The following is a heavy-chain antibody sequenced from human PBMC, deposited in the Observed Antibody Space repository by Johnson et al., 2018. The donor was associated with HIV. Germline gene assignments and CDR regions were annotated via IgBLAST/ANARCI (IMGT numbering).Heavy chain of an antibody. Sequence: QVQLVESGGGLVQPGRSLRLSCAASGFTFRSYAMHWVRQAPGKGLEWVAVISYDGSNKYYADSVKGRFTISRDNSKNKLYLQMNSLRAEDTAVYYCASCESDSSGRGAFDVWGHATMVTVSS. J-gene: IGHJ3*01. CDR2: ISYDGSNK. D-gene: IGHD3-22*01. CDR3: ASCESDSSGRGAFDV. V-gene: IGHV3-30-3*01. CDR1: GFTFRSYA.